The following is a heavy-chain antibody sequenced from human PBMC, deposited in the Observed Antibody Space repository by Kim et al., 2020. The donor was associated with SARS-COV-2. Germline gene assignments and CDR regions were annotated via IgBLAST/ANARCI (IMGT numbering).Heavy chain of an antibody. D-gene: IGHD2-21*02. J-gene: IGHJ4*02. V-gene: IGHV3-21*01. CDR2: ISSSNIYI. CDR1: GFTFSSYS. CDR3: ARSLRCSGGDCYKYYFDY. Sequence: GGSLRLSCAASGFTFSSYSMNWVRQAPGKGLEWVSSISSSNIYIYYADKVKGRFTISRDNAKNSLYLQMNSLRAEDTAVYYCARSLRCSGGDCYKYYFDYWGQGTLVTVSS.